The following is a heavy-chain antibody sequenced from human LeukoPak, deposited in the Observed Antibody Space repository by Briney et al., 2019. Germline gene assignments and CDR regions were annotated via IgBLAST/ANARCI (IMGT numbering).Heavy chain of an antibody. Sequence: KPSETQSLTCTVSGGSISSYYWSWIRQPPGKGLEWIGYIYYSGSTNYNPSLKSRVTISVDTSKNQFSLKLSSVTAADTAVYYCARALRIGHDFDYWGQGTLVTVSS. CDR2: IYYSGST. CDR3: ARALRIGHDFDY. CDR1: GGSISSYY. D-gene: IGHD1-26*01. J-gene: IGHJ4*02. V-gene: IGHV4-59*01.